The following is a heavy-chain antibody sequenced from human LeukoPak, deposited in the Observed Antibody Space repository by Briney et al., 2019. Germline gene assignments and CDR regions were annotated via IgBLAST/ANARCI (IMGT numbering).Heavy chain of an antibody. CDR3: ARSAGHRRLVQQRLLLGY. Sequence: ASVKVSCKASGYTFTSYGISWVRQAPGQGLEWMGWISAYNGNTNYAQKLQGRVTMTTDTSTSTAYMELRSLRSDDTAVYYCARSAGHRRLVQQRLLLGYWGQGTLVTVSS. V-gene: IGHV1-18*01. CDR2: ISAYNGNT. CDR1: GYTFTSYG. D-gene: IGHD6-6*01. J-gene: IGHJ4*02.